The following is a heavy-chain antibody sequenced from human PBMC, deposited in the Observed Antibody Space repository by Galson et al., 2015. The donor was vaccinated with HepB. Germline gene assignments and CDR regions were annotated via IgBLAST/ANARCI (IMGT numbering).Heavy chain of an antibody. CDR2: ISTNGATI. J-gene: IGHJ4*02. Sequence: SLRLSCAASGFTFSAYTMNWVRRAPGKGLESIAYISTNGATIYYADSVKGRFTVSRDNARNSLYLQMNSLRDEDTAVYYCGRVAHSDYGDHAHFDSWGQGTLVSVSS. CDR1: GFTFSAYT. CDR3: GRVAHSDYGDHAHFDS. V-gene: IGHV3-48*02. D-gene: IGHD4-17*01.